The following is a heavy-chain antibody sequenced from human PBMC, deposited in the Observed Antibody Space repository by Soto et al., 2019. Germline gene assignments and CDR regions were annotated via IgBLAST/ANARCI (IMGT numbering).Heavy chain of an antibody. D-gene: IGHD3-10*01. CDR1: GDTFDSYT. J-gene: IGHJ4*02. V-gene: IGHV1-69*02. Sequence: QVHLVQSGAEVKKPGSSVKVSCKASGDTFDSYTINWVRQAPGQRLEWMGRIIPMLGMSNYALKFQGRVTXTXDXXTTTVYMHLSSLRSDDTAVYYCARSSGSGRRAFDYWGQGTLVTGSS. CDR2: IIPMLGMS. CDR3: ARSSGSGRRAFDY.